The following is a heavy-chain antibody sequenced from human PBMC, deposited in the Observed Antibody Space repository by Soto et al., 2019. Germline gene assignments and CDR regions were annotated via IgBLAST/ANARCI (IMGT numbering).Heavy chain of an antibody. D-gene: IGHD2-15*01. CDR1: GGSISNYY. CDR2: IFYSGST. J-gene: IGHJ4*02. Sequence: QVQLQESGPGLVKSSETLSLTCTVSGGSISNYYWSWIRQPPGKRLEWIAYIFYSGSTNYNPSLKRRVTISVDTSKNQFALRLTSVTAADTALYYCARHYCGGGGCYYFDQWGQGTLVTVSS. CDR3: ARHYCGGGGCYYFDQ. V-gene: IGHV4-59*08.